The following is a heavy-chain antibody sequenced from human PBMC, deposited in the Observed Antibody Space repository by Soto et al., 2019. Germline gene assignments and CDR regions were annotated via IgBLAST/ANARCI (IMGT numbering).Heavy chain of an antibody. D-gene: IGHD3-10*01. CDR2: INPYNGNT. J-gene: IGHJ4*02. V-gene: IGHV1-18*01. CDR3: ARVWFGELSSDY. CDR1: GYTFTSYG. Sequence: QVQLVQSGAEVKKPGASVKVSCKGSGYTFTSYGITWVRQAPGQGLEWMRWINPYNGNTKYAQKFQGRVTMTTDTSTSTGYMELRSLRSDDTAVYFCARVWFGELSSDYWGQGTLVTVSS.